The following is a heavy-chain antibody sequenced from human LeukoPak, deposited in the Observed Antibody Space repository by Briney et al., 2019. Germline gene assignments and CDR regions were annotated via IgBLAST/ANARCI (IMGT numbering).Heavy chain of an antibody. CDR2: IYTSGST. CDR3: ARDRRYYDSSGYYYVDYWYYDL. CDR1: VGSISSYY. D-gene: IGHD3-22*01. Sequence: SETLSLTCTVSVGSISSYYWSWIRQPAGKGLEWIGRIYTSGSTNYNPSLKSRVTMSVDTSKNQFSLKLSSVTAADTAVYYCARDRRYYDSSGYYYVDYWYYDLWGRGTLVTVSS. V-gene: IGHV4-4*07. J-gene: IGHJ2*01.